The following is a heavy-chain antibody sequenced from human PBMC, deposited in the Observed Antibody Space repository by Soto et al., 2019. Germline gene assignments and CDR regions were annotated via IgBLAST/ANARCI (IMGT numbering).Heavy chain of an antibody. CDR3: ARDQGAGQYGMDV. V-gene: IGHV1-18*01. CDR2: ISAYNGDT. Sequence: QVQLVQSGAEVKTPGASVKVSCKASGYTFTSYGVSWVRQAPGQGLEWMGWISAYNGDTNYAQKVQGRVTMTTDPSATTTYMELRSLRPDDTAVYYCARDQGAGQYGMDVWGQGTTVTVSS. CDR1: GYTFTSYG. J-gene: IGHJ6*02.